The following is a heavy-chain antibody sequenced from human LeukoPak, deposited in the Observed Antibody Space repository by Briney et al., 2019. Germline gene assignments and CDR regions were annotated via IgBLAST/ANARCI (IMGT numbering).Heavy chain of an antibody. CDR2: IYYSGST. CDR3: ASNYYDFWSGQPYYYYYYMDV. Sequence: SQTLSLTCTVSGGSISSGGYYWSWIRQHPGKGLEWIGYIYYSGSTYYNPSPKSRVTISVDTSKNQFSLKLSSVTAADTAVYYCASNYYDFWSGQPYYYYYYMDVWGKGTTVTVSS. J-gene: IGHJ6*03. CDR1: GGSISSGGYY. V-gene: IGHV4-31*03. D-gene: IGHD3-3*01.